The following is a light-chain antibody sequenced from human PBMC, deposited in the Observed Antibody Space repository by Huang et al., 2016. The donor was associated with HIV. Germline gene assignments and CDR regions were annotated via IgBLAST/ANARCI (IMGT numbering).Light chain of an antibody. CDR1: QTVSSNF. CDR3: QQYGSSPPT. J-gene: IGKJ5*01. CDR2: GAS. Sequence: EIVLTQSPGTLSLSPGEGATLSCRASQTVSSNFLAWYQRRPGQAPRLLIYGASNRATGIPDRFSGGGSGTDFTLTINRVEPEDFALYDCQQYGSSPPTFGQGTRLEIK. V-gene: IGKV3-20*01.